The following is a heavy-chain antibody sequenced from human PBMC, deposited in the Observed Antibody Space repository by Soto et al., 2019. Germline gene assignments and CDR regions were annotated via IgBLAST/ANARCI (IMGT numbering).Heavy chain of an antibody. J-gene: IGHJ4*02. CDR1: GGSFSGYY. CDR2: INHSGST. Sequence: QVQLQQWGAGLLKPSETLSLTCAVYGGSFSGYYWSWIRQPPGKGLEYIGEINHSGSTNYNPSLNSRVTISVDTSKNQFPLKLSSVTAADTAVYYGARGGWVRSHFDYLGQGTLVTVSS. V-gene: IGHV4-34*01. CDR3: ARGGWVRSHFDY. D-gene: IGHD1-1*01.